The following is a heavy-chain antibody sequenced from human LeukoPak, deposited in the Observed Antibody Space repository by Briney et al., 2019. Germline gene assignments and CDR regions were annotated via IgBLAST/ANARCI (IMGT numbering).Heavy chain of an antibody. J-gene: IGHJ5*02. Sequence: ASVKVSCKASGYTFTSYYMHWVRQAPGQGLEWMGIINPSGGSTSYAQKFQGRVTMTRDTSTSTVYMELSSLRSEDTAVYYCARDPCSDTYYDFWSGYTNKWFDPWGQGTLVTVSS. V-gene: IGHV1-46*03. CDR1: GYTFTSYY. D-gene: IGHD3-3*01. CDR2: INPSGGST. CDR3: ARDPCSDTYYDFWSGYTNKWFDP.